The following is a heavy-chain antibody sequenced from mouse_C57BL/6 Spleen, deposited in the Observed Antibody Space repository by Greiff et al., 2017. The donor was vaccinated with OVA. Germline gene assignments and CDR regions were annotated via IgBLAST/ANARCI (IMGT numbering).Heavy chain of an antibody. Sequence: QVQLQQPGAELVKPGASVKLSCKASGYTFTSYWMHWVKQRPGQGLEWIGMIHPNSGSTNYTEKFKSKATLTVDKSSSTAYMQLSSLTSEDSAVYYGARDYYGNYVGYFDYWGKGTTRTVSS. D-gene: IGHD2-1*01. CDR3: ARDYYGNYVGYFDY. V-gene: IGHV1-64*01. J-gene: IGHJ2*01. CDR2: IHPNSGST. CDR1: GYTFTSYW.